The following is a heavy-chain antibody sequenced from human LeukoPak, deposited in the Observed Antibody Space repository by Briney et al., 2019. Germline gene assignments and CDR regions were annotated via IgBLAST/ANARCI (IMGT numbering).Heavy chain of an antibody. J-gene: IGHJ3*01. D-gene: IGHD2-8*01. Sequence: PGGSLGLSCVASGFTFSEVVMNWVRQVPGKGPEWVSHIGGGGVDREYEESVKARFTVSRDNSRNSLYLQMNSLRGEDTAIYHCAKDSTERNGVYDAFDVWGQGTKVTVAS. CDR1: GFTFSEVV. CDR3: AKDSTERNGVYDAFDV. CDR2: IGGGGVDR. V-gene: IGHV3-23*01.